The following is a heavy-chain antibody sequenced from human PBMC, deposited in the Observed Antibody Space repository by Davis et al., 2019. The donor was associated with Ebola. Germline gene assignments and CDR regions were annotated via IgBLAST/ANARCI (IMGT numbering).Heavy chain of an antibody. CDR2: INPNSGGT. CDR1: GYTFTGYY. CDR3: ARASGDVVVVAASELDY. V-gene: IGHV1-2*02. Sequence: ASVKVSCKASGYTFTGYYMHWVRQAPGQGLEWMGWINPNSGGTNYAQKFQGRVTMTRDTSISTAYMELSRLRSDDTAVYYCARASGDVVVVAASELDYWGQGTLVTVSS. J-gene: IGHJ4*02. D-gene: IGHD2-15*01.